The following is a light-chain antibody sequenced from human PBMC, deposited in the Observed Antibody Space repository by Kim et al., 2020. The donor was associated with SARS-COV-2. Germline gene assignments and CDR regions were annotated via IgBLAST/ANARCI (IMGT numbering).Light chain of an antibody. Sequence: RQRVTISCSGSYSNVGNNAVNWYQQLPGKAPKLLIYYDDLLPSGVSDRFSGSKSGTSASLAISGLQSEDEADYYCATWDDSLNGPVFGGGTQLTVL. J-gene: IGLJ3*02. CDR1: YSNVGNNA. CDR3: ATWDDSLNGPV. V-gene: IGLV1-36*01. CDR2: YDD.